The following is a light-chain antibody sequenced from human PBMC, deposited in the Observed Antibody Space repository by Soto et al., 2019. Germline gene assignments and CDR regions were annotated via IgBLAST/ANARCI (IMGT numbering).Light chain of an antibody. V-gene: IGKV1-33*01. CDR3: QHYANLPPFT. Sequence: DIQMTQSPSSLSASVGDRVTITCQASQDIRKYLNWYQQKPGRAPKLLIYGASNLETGVPSRFSGSGYATDFTFTISSLQPEDIATYYCQHYANLPPFTVGPGTKVAIK. CDR1: QDIRKY. CDR2: GAS. J-gene: IGKJ3*01.